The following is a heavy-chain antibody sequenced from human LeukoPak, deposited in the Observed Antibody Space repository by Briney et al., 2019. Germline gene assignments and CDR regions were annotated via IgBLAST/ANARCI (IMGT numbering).Heavy chain of an antibody. CDR2: VYPGDYDT. D-gene: IGHD3-10*01. V-gene: IGHV5-51*01. Sequence: GESLKISCKGSGYRFSSYWIGWVRQMPGKGLEWLGIVYPGDYDTRYSPSFQGQVTISADKSISTAYLQWSSLKASDTAMYYCVRITEFWAFDIWGQATMVTVSS. CDR3: VRITEFWAFDI. J-gene: IGHJ3*02. CDR1: GYRFSSYW.